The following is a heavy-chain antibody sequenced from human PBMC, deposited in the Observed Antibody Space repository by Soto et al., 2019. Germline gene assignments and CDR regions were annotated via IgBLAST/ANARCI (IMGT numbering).Heavy chain of an antibody. Sequence: SVKVSCKASGGTFSSYAISWVRQAPGQGLEWMGGIIPIFGTANYAQKFQGRVTITADKSTSTAYMELSSLRSEDTAVYYCARDRDGYNNFDYWGQGTLVTVYS. V-gene: IGHV1-69*06. CDR2: IIPIFGTA. CDR3: ARDRDGYNNFDY. J-gene: IGHJ4*02. CDR1: GGTFSSYA. D-gene: IGHD5-18*01.